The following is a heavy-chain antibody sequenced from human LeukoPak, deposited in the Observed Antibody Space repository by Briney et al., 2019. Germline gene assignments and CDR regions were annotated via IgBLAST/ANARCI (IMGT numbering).Heavy chain of an antibody. CDR1: GFTFNKAW. CDR3: AEYNDRDAFEY. D-gene: IGHD2/OR15-2a*01. V-gene: IGHV3-15*01. Sequence: PGGSLRLSCAASGFTFNKAWMSWVRQAPGKVLEWAGRIKSKSDGGTADYAAPVKGRFTISRDDSKNTLYLQMNSLKTEDTAVYYCAEYNDRDAFEYWGQGTMVIVSS. J-gene: IGHJ3*01. CDR2: IKSKSDGGTA.